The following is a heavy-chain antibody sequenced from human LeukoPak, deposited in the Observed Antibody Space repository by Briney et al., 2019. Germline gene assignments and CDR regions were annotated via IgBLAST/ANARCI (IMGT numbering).Heavy chain of an antibody. Sequence: ASVKVSCKASGYTFTSYGISWVRQAPGQGLEWMGWISAYNGNTNYAQKLQGRVTMATDTSTSTAYMELRSLRSDDTAVYYCARDLDSSEGVSFDYWGQGTLVTVSS. J-gene: IGHJ4*02. CDR2: ISAYNGNT. D-gene: IGHD6-6*01. CDR1: GYTFTSYG. CDR3: ARDLDSSEGVSFDY. V-gene: IGHV1-18*01.